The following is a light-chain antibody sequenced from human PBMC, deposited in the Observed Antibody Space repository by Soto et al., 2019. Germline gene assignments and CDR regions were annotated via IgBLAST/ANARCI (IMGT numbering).Light chain of an antibody. J-gene: IGKJ4*01. V-gene: IGKV3-11*01. CDR2: NAS. CDR3: QQRSHWPLT. CDR1: QSVSRY. Sequence: EIVLTQSPATLSLSPGERATLSCRASQSVSRYLVWFQQKPGQAPRLLIYNASNRATGIPARFSGSGSGTDFTLTISSQEPEDFADYCCQQRSHWPLTVRGGTKVEIK.